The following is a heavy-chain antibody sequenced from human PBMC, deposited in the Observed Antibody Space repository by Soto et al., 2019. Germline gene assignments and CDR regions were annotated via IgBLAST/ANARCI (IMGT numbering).Heavy chain of an antibody. Sequence: HWSVQATGKGLEWVAVIWYGGSNKYYADSVKGRFTISRDNSKHRLYLQMNSLRVEDTAVYYCARERVLVQAEDGM. CDR3: ARERVLVQAEDGM. D-gene: IGHD3-10*01. V-gene: IGHV3-33*01. CDR2: IWYGGSNK. J-gene: IGHJ6*01.